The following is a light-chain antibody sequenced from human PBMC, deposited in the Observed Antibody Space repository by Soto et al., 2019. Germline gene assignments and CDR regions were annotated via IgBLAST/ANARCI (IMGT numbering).Light chain of an antibody. CDR1: QTISSY. CDR3: QQSHGIPYT. CDR2: AAS. V-gene: IGKV1-39*01. Sequence: DIPMTQSPPSLSASVGDRVTITCRASQTISSYLNWYQQKPGKAPKLLIYAASTLKSGVPSRFSGSGSGTDFTLTISSLQPEDFATYYCQQSHGIPYTFGQGTKLESK. J-gene: IGKJ2*01.